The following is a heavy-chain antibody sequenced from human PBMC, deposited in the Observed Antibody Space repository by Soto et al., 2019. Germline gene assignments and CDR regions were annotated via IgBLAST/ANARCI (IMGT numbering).Heavy chain of an antibody. D-gene: IGHD4-17*01. CDR2: IYYSGST. CDR3: AKLTVADYGVDV. V-gene: IGHV4-39*01. J-gene: IGHJ6*02. Sequence: SETLSLTCTVSGGSISSSSYYWGWIRQPPGKGLEWIGSIYYSGSTYYNPSLKSRVTISVDTSKIQCSLKLSSVTAADTAVYYCAKLTVADYGVDVWGQGTTVTVSS. CDR1: GGSISSSSYY.